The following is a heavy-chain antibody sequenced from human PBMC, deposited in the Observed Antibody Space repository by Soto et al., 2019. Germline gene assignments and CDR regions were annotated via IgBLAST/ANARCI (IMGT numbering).Heavy chain of an antibody. CDR2: VYHSGST. Sequence: SETLSLTCAVSGYSISSGYYWGWIRQPPGKGLEWIGSVYHSGSTYYNPSLKSRVSISVDTSKNQFDLKLSSVTAADTAVYYCARLVGATDIDHGGQGTLVTVS. V-gene: IGHV4-38-2*01. D-gene: IGHD1-26*01. CDR3: ARLVGATDIDH. CDR1: GYSISSGYY. J-gene: IGHJ4*02.